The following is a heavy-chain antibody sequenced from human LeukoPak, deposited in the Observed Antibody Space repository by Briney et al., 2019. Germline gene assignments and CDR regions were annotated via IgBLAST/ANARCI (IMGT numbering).Heavy chain of an antibody. CDR1: GYTFTGYY. CDR2: INPNSGGT. V-gene: IGHV1-2*02. CDR3: ATGTPYYYDSSGKEGYYYYGMDV. J-gene: IGHJ6*02. Sequence: EASVKVSCKASGYTFTGYYMHWVRQAPGQGLEWMGWINPNSGGTIYAQKFQGRVTMTEDTSTDTAYMELSSLRSEDTAVYYCATGTPYYYDSSGKEGYYYYGMDVWGQGTTVTVSS. D-gene: IGHD3-22*01.